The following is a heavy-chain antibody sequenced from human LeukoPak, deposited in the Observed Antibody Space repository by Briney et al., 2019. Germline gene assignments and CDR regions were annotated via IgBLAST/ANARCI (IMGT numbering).Heavy chain of an antibody. CDR2: ISSSSSTI. D-gene: IGHD3-10*01. V-gene: IGHV3-48*01. J-gene: IGHJ4*02. Sequence: GGSLRLSCAASGFTFSSYSMNWVRQAPGKGLEWVSYISSSSSTIYYADSVKGRFTISRDNAKNSLYLQMNSLRAEDTAVYYCARGSRFGEFAFDYWGQETLVTVSS. CDR3: ARGSRFGEFAFDY. CDR1: GFTFSSYS.